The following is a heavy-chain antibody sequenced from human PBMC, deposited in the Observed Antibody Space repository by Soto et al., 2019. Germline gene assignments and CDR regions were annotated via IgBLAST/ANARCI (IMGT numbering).Heavy chain of an antibody. J-gene: IGHJ3*02. Sequence: ASVKVSCKASGNTVPNYAIHWVRQAPGQRLEWMGWINGGNGNTYYSEHFQGRVTFTRDTSAGTVYMQLRAEDTAVYYCAKASGTYYYDSSGYPDPSGAFDIWGQGTMVTVSS. D-gene: IGHD3-22*01. V-gene: IGHV1-3*01. CDR1: GNTVPNYA. CDR2: INGGNGNT. CDR3: AKASGTYYYDSSGYPDPSGAFDI.